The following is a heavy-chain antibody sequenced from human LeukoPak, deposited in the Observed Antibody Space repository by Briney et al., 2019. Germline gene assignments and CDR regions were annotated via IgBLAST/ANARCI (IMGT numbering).Heavy chain of an antibody. J-gene: IGHJ4*02. D-gene: IGHD3-10*01. CDR2: IDPSDSYT. Sequence: GESLKISCKGSGYSFTSYWIIWVRQMPGKGLEWMGTIDPSDSYTNYSPSFQGHVSISVDKSISTAYLQWSSLKASDTAMYYCARHLYGSVTYNVDYWGQGTLVTVSS. V-gene: IGHV5-10-1*01. CDR1: GYSFTSYW. CDR3: ARHLYGSVTYNVDY.